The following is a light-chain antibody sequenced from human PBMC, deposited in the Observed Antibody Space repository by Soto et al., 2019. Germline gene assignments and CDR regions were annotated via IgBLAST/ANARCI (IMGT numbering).Light chain of an antibody. CDR3: QQYGSSQLT. J-gene: IGKJ4*01. CDR1: QSVSSSY. V-gene: IGKV3-20*01. Sequence: EIVLTQSPGTVSLSPGERATLSCRASQSVSSSYLAWYQQRPGQAPRLLIYGASNRATDIPDRFSGSGSRSDFTLTISRLEPEDFEVYYCQQYGSSQLTFGGGSKVEIK. CDR2: GAS.